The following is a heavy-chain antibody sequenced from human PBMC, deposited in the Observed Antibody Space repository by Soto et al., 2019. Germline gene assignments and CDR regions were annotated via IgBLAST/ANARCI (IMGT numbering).Heavy chain of an antibody. V-gene: IGHV1-2*04. CDR2: INPNSGGT. Sequence: ASVKVSCKASGYTFTGYYMHWVRQAPGQGLEWMGWINPNSGGTNYAQKFQGWVTMTRDTSISTAYMELSRLRSDDTAVYYCARGGIVGATTDAFEIWGQGTMVTVSS. J-gene: IGHJ3*02. CDR3: ARGGIVGATTDAFEI. D-gene: IGHD1-26*01. CDR1: GYTFTGYY.